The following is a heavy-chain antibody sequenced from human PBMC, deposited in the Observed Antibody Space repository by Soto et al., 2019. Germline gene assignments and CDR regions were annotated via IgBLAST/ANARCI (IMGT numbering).Heavy chain of an antibody. J-gene: IGHJ4*02. CDR3: ARDGKYYYGPGHMVDY. Sequence: QVQLVQSGAEVKKPGSSVKVSCKASGGTFSSYTISWVRQAPGQGLEWMGRIIPILGIANYAQKFQGRVTITAEKSTSTAYMELRSLRSEDTEVYYCARDGKYYYGPGHMVDYWGQGTLVTVSS. CDR2: IIPILGIA. V-gene: IGHV1-69*08. CDR1: GGTFSSYT. D-gene: IGHD3-10*01.